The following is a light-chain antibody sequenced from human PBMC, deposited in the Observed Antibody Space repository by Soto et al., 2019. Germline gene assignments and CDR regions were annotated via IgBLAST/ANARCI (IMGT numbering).Light chain of an antibody. J-gene: IGKJ2*01. CDR3: QQYGSSPYT. V-gene: IGKV3-20*01. Sequence: EIVWTQFPGTLSLSPGERATLSCRASQSVSSSYLAWYQQKPGQAPRLLIYGASSRATGIADRFSGSGSGTDFTLTISRLEPEDFAVYYCQQYGSSPYTFGQGTKLEIK. CDR2: GAS. CDR1: QSVSSSY.